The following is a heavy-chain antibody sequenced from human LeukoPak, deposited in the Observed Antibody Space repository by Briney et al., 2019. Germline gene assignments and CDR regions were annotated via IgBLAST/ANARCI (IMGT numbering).Heavy chain of an antibody. Sequence: GGSLRLSCAASGFTFSSYAVSWVRQAPGKGLEWVSAISGSGGSTYYADSVKGRFTISRDNSKNTLYLQMNSLRAEDTAVYYCAKEKGLITMIVVVPKYFQHWGQGTLVTVSS. CDR3: AKEKGLITMIVVVPKYFQH. CDR1: GFTFSSYA. J-gene: IGHJ1*01. D-gene: IGHD3-22*01. V-gene: IGHV3-23*01. CDR2: ISGSGGST.